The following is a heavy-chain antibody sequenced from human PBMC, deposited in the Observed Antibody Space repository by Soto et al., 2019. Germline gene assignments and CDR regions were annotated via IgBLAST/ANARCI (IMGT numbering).Heavy chain of an antibody. J-gene: IGHJ6*02. CDR3: ARGRSSSSAYYYYGMDV. V-gene: IGHV4-34*01. Sequence: QVQLQQWGAGLLKPSETLSLTCAVYGGSFSGYYWSWIRQPPGKGLEWIGEINHSGSTNYNPSLRSRVTISVDTSKNQVSLKLSSVTAADTAVYYCARGRSSSSAYYYYGMDVWGQGTTVTVSS. CDR1: GGSFSGYY. CDR2: INHSGST. D-gene: IGHD6-6*01.